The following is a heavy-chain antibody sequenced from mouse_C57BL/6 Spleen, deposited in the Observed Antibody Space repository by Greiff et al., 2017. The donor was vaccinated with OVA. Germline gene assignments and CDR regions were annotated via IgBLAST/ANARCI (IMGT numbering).Heavy chain of an antibody. J-gene: IGHJ1*03. CDR3: ARGGPYYSNYDWYFDV. V-gene: IGHV5-17*01. Sequence: EVQLVESGGGLVKPGGSLKLSCAASGFTFSDYGMHWVRQAPEKGLEWVAYISSGSSTIYYADTVKGRFTISRDNAKNTLFLQMTSLRSEDTAMYYRARGGPYYSNYDWYFDVWGTGTTVTGSS. D-gene: IGHD2-5*01. CDR1: GFTFSDYG. CDR2: ISSGSSTI.